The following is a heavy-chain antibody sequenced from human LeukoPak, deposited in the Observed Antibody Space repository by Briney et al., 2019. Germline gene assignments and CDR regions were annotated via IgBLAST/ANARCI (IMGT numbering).Heavy chain of an antibody. Sequence: ASVKVSCKASGYTFTMYDVNWVRQATGQGLEYMGWMNPDSGATGYTQKFLDRVTMTRNTSINTAYMELRGLRSEDTAIYYCARPRSSWYSDSFDIWGQGTVVTASS. D-gene: IGHD6-19*01. J-gene: IGHJ3*02. CDR1: GYTFTMYD. V-gene: IGHV1-8*01. CDR3: ARPRSSWYSDSFDI. CDR2: MNPDSGAT.